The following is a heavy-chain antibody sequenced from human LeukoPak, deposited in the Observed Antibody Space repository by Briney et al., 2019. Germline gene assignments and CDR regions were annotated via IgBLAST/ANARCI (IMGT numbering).Heavy chain of an antibody. CDR3: ARRGSSGNWNFDY. Sequence: GGSLRLFCAASGFTFSSYNMNWVRQAPGKGLEWVSSISSSSSFIYYADSVKGRFTISRDNAKNSLYLQMNSLRAEDTAVYYCARRGSSGNWNFDYWGQGTLVTVSS. D-gene: IGHD3-22*01. CDR1: GFTFSSYN. CDR2: ISSSSSFI. V-gene: IGHV3-21*01. J-gene: IGHJ4*02.